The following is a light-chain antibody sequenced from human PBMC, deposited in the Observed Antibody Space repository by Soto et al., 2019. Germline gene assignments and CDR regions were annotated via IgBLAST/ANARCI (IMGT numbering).Light chain of an antibody. V-gene: IGKV3-15*01. CDR1: QNIGRN. J-gene: IGKJ4*01. CDR2: DAS. Sequence: EIVMTQSQATLSVSPCERATLSFRASQNIGRNLAWYQQIPGQAPRLLFYDASTRATGIPARFSASGSGTEFTLTITSLQSEDFAVYYCQQYNQWPHPFGGGTKVDI. CDR3: QQYNQWPHP.